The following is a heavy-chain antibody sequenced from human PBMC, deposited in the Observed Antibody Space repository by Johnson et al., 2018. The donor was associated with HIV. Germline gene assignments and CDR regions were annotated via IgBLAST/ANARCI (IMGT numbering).Heavy chain of an antibody. D-gene: IGHD6-6*01. Sequence: VQLVESGGGLVQPGRSPRLSCAASGFTFDDYAMHWVRQAPGKGLEWVSGISWNSGSIGYADSVKGRFTISRDNAKNSLYLQMNSLRAEDTAVYYCARGAIKYSSSWLGAFDIWGQGTMVTVSS. J-gene: IGHJ3*02. CDR1: GFTFDDYA. CDR3: ARGAIKYSSSWLGAFDI. CDR2: ISWNSGSI. V-gene: IGHV3-9*01.